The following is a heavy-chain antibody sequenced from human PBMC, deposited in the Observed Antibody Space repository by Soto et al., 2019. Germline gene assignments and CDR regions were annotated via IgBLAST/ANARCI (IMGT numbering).Heavy chain of an antibody. CDR1: GDTFNSYT. V-gene: IGHV1-69*02. CDR2: VNPIVGVS. CDR3: ATSYGSGSTHFDF. J-gene: IGHJ4*02. D-gene: IGHD3-10*01. Sequence: QVQLVQSGAEVKNPGSSVKVSCTASGDTFNSYTINWVRQAPGQGLEWVGRVNPIVGVSNSAQKFHGRVTITADKSTSKAYLYLTSLKSEDTAVYYCATSYGSGSTHFDFWDQGTLVTVS.